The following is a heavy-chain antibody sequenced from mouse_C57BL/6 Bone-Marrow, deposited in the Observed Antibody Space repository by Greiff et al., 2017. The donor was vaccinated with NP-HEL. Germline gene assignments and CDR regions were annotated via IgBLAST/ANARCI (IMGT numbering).Heavy chain of an antibody. J-gene: IGHJ4*01. D-gene: IGHD1-1*01. CDR2: IRRGSSTI. V-gene: IGHV5-17*01. Sequence: EVKVVESGGGLVKPGGSLKLSCAASGFTFSDYGMHWVRQAPEKGLEWVAYIRRGSSTIYYADTVKGRFTISRDNAKNTLFLQITSLRSEDTARYYGARRCSDAMDYWGQGTSVTVSS. CDR1: GFTFSDYG. CDR3: ARRCSDAMDY.